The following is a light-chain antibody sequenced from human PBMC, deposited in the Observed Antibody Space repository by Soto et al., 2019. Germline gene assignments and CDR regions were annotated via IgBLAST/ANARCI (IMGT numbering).Light chain of an antibody. J-gene: IGLJ1*01. CDR1: SSDVGSYNL. Sequence: QSALTQPASVSGSPGQSITISCTGTSSDVGSYNLVSWYQQHPGKAPKLMIYEVSKRPSGVSNRFSGSKSGNTASLTISGLQAEDEADYYCCSYAGSSTSLQVFGTGTQLTVL. V-gene: IGLV2-23*02. CDR2: EVS. CDR3: CSYAGSSTSLQV.